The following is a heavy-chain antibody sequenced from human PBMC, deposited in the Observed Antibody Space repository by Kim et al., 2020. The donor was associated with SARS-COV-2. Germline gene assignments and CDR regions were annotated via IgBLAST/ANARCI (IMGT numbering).Heavy chain of an antibody. CDR3: ARVAATGPMDY. CDR1: GYSFTTYA. CDR2: IRTNTGVP. J-gene: IGHJ4*02. D-gene: IGHD1-1*01. V-gene: IGHV7-4-1*02. Sequence: ASVKVSCKTSGYSFTTYAMNWVRQAPGQGPEWMGWIRTNTGVPTYAQGFIGRIVFSLDTSVSTTYLQINNLNSDDTAVYYCARVAATGPMDYWGQGTLV.